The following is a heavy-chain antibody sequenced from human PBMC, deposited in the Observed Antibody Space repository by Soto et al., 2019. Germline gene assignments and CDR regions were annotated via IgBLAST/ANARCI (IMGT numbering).Heavy chain of an antibody. V-gene: IGHV1-2*04. CDR3: ARAVARDGRGGYRGAYDF. D-gene: IGHD5-18*01. CDR2: INPDTGGT. J-gene: IGHJ4*02. CDR1: GYTFTDFY. Sequence: QVHLVQSGAEVQRSGASVRVSCKASGYTFTDFYIHWLRQAPGQGLEWMGWINPDTGGTDYKENFPGWGTRTWDTSKTPAYMDLGSLKAADTATYFCARAVARDGRGGYRGAYDFWGQGTLVTVSS.